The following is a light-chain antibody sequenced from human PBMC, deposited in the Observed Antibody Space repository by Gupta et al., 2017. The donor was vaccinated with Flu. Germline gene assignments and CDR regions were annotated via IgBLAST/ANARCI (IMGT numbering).Light chain of an antibody. CDR1: SGNIASNY. CDR3: QSYWSSEYRV. J-gene: IGLJ3*02. CDR2: EDN. V-gene: IGLV6-57*01. Sequence: VTLSCTRSSGNIASNYVQWYQQRPDSSPSTVIYEDNQSPTGGPDLSSRSIDSSSNTAFLTISGRKKEDEADYYCQSYWSSEYRVFGGGTKLTVL.